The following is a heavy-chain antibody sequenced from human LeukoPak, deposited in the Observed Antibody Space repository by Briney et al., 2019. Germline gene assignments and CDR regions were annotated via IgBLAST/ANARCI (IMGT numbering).Heavy chain of an antibody. CDR1: DGSISSYY. CDR3: ARFKYSSGWYVDY. D-gene: IGHD6-19*01. V-gene: IGHV4-59*01. J-gene: IGHJ4*02. Sequence: SETLSLTCTVSDGSISSYYWSWIRQPPGKGLEWIGYIYYSGSTNYNPSLKSRVTISVDTSKNQFSLKLSSVTAADTAVYYCARFKYSSGWYVDYWGQGTLVTVSS. CDR2: IYYSGST.